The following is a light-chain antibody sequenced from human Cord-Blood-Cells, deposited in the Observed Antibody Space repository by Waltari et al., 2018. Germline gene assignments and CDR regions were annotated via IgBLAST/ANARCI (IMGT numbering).Light chain of an antibody. J-gene: IGKJ3*01. Sequence: IVLTLTPTTLFLARGDGATRTRGASQSVSSSYLAWYQQKPGLAPRLLIYDASSRATGSPDRFSGSGSGTDFTLTISRLEPEDYAVYFCQRYGSSPPFTSGPGTKVDI. CDR1: QSVSSSY. CDR3: QRYGSSPPFT. CDR2: DAS. V-gene: IGKV3D-20*01.